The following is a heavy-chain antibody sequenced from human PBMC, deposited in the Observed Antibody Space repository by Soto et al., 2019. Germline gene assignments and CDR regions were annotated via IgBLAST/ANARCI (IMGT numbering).Heavy chain of an antibody. CDR3: ARANFYDSRGYYKGANWFDP. CDR1: GYTFTSYY. CDR2: INPSGGST. J-gene: IGHJ5*02. D-gene: IGHD3-22*01. V-gene: IGHV1-46*01. Sequence: ASVKVSCKASGYTFTSYYMHWVRQAPGQGLEWMGIINPSGGSTSYAQKFQGRVTMTRDTSTSTVYMELSSLRSEDTAVYYCARANFYDSRGYYKGANWFDPWGQGTLVTVSS.